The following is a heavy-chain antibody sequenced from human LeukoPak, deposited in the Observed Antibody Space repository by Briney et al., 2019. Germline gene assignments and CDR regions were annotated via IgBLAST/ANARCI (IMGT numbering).Heavy chain of an antibody. CDR2: IYTSGTT. Sequence: PSETLSLTCTVSGGSISSYYRSWIRQPAGKGLEWIGRIYTSGTTNYNPSLKSRVTVSLDTSKNQFSLKLSSVTAADTAVYYCAREGSGSLRDWGQGTLVTVSS. CDR1: GGSISSYY. J-gene: IGHJ4*02. D-gene: IGHD3-10*01. V-gene: IGHV4-4*07. CDR3: AREGSGSLRD.